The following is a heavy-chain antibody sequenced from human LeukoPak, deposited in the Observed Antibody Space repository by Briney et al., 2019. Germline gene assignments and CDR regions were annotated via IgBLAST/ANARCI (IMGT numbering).Heavy chain of an antibody. V-gene: IGHV3-48*01. Sequence: PGGSLRLSCAASGFTFSSYSMNWVRQAPGKGLEWVSYISSSSSTIYYADSVKGRFTISRDNAENSLYLQMNSLRAEDTAVYYCARTTFGGVGWFDPWGQGTLVTVSS. CDR2: ISSSSSTI. CDR3: ARTTFGGVGWFDP. J-gene: IGHJ5*02. CDR1: GFTFSSYS. D-gene: IGHD3-16*01.